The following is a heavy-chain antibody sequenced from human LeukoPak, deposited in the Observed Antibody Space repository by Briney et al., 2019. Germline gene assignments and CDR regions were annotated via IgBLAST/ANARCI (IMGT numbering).Heavy chain of an antibody. Sequence: GGSLRLSCAASGFTFSSYGMHWVRQAPGKGLEWVAFIHYDGTNEYYADSVKGRFTISRDNSKNTLYLQMNSLRTEDTALYYCARDLILGDYWGQGTLVTVSS. CDR2: IHYDGTNE. CDR3: ARDLILGDY. CDR1: GFTFSSYG. D-gene: IGHD7-27*01. J-gene: IGHJ4*02. V-gene: IGHV3-30*02.